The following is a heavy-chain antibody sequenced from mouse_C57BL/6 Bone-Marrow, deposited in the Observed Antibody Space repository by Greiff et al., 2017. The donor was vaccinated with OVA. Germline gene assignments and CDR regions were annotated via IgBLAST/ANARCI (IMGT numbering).Heavy chain of an antibody. Sequence: VQLQQSGAELARPGASVKLSCKASGYTFTSYGISWVKQRTGQGLEWIGEIYPRSGNTYYNEKLKGKATLTADKSSSTAYMELRSLTSEDSAVYFCARSLLPWFAYWGQGTLVTVSA. V-gene: IGHV1-81*01. CDR1: GYTFTSYG. J-gene: IGHJ3*01. CDR3: ARSLLPWFAY. CDR2: IYPRSGNT.